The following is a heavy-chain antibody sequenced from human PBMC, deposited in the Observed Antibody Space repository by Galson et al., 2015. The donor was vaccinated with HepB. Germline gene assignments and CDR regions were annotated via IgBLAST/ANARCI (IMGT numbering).Heavy chain of an antibody. CDR2: IKQDGSEK. D-gene: IGHD3-16*02. Sequence: SLRLSCAASGFTFRNYWMSWVRQAPGKGLEWVANIKQDGSEKYYVDSVKGRFTISRDNAKNSLSLQMNSLRAEDTAVYYCARSYYYVGGGYPPLGYWGPRSLFTAYS. V-gene: IGHV3-7*03. J-gene: IGHJ4*02. CDR1: GFTFRNYW. CDR3: ARSYYYVGGGYPPLGY.